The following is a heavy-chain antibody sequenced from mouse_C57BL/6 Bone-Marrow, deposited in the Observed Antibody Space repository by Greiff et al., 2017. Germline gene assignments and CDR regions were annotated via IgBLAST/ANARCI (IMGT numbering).Heavy chain of an antibody. CDR1: GFNIKDDY. D-gene: IGHD4-1*01. J-gene: IGHJ3*01. CDR3: TTGTPFAY. CDR2: IDPENGDT. Sequence: VQLQQSGAELVRPGASVKLSCTASGFNIKDDYMHWVKQRPEPGLEWIGWIDPENGDTEYASKFQGKATITADTSSNTAYLQLSSLTSEDTAVYCCTTGTPFAYWGQGTLVTVSA. V-gene: IGHV14-4*01.